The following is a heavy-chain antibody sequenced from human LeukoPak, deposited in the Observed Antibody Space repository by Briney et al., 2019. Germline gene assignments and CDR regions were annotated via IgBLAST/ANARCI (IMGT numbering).Heavy chain of an antibody. D-gene: IGHD2-2*01. V-gene: IGHV1-69*05. CDR2: IIPIFGTA. CDR3: ARAIAPAPPIVVVPAAVYDAFDI. Sequence: SVKVSCKASGGTFSSYAISWVRQAPGQGLEWMGGIIPIFGTANYAQKFQGRVTITTDESTSTAYMELSSLRSEDTAVYYCARAIAPAPPIVVVPAAVYDAFDIWGQGTMVTVSS. CDR1: GGTFSSYA. J-gene: IGHJ3*02.